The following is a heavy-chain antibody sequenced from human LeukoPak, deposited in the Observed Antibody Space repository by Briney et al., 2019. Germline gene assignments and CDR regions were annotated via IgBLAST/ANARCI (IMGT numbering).Heavy chain of an antibody. V-gene: IGHV1-18*01. Sequence: ASVKVSCKASGYTFTSYGISWVRQAPGQGLEWMGWISAYNGNTNYAQKLQGRVTMTTDTSTSTAYMELRSLRSDDTAVYYCARDGGYSSGWYISRTYYYGMDVWGQGTTVTVSS. CDR2: ISAYNGNT. D-gene: IGHD6-19*01. J-gene: IGHJ6*02. CDR3: ARDGGYSSGWYISRTYYYGMDV. CDR1: GYTFTSYG.